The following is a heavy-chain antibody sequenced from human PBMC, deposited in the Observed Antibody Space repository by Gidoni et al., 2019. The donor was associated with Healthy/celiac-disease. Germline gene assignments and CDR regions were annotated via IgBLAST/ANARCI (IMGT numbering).Heavy chain of an antibody. V-gene: IGHV1-3*01. D-gene: IGHD2-15*01. CDR1: GYTFTSYA. CDR2: INAGNGKT. CDR3: ARGRALYCSGGSCYGSSFDY. J-gene: IGHJ4*02. Sequence: QVQLVQSGAEVKKPGASVKVSCKASGYTFTSYAMHWVRQAPGQRLEWMGWINAGNGKTKYSQNFQGRVTITRDTSASTAYMELSSLRSEDTAVYYCARGRALYCSGGSCYGSSFDYWGQGTLVTVSS.